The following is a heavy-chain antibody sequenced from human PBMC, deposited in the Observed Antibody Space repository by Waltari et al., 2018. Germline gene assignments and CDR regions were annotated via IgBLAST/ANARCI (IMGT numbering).Heavy chain of an antibody. CDR1: GYTFGAYY. Sequence: QVQMVQSGAEVVKPGASVKVSCETSGYTFGAYYKHWLRQAPGQGPEWLGWIDPINGATKYAQKFQGRVTMTKDTATSSAHAELRSLRSDDTAVYYCARARTEYSSGWDAFDNWGQGTLVTVSS. V-gene: IGHV1-2*02. CDR2: IDPINGAT. J-gene: IGHJ4*02. D-gene: IGHD6-25*01. CDR3: ARARTEYSSGWDAFDN.